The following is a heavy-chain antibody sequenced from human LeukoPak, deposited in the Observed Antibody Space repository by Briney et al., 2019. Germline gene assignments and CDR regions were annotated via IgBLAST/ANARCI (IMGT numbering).Heavy chain of an antibody. Sequence: GASVKVSCKASGYTFTSYAMHWVRQAPGQGLEGMGWINAGNGNTKYSQKFQGRVTITRDTSASTAYMELSSLRSEDTAVYYCARGMDIVATIPDFDYWGQGTLVTVSS. J-gene: IGHJ4*02. CDR1: GYTFTSYA. V-gene: IGHV1-3*01. D-gene: IGHD5-12*01. CDR3: ARGMDIVATIPDFDY. CDR2: INAGNGNT.